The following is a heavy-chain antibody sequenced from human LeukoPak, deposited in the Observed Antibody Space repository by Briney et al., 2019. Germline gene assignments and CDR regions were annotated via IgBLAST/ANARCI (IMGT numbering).Heavy chain of an antibody. J-gene: IGHJ3*02. CDR1: GFTLSSYE. V-gene: IGHV3-48*03. CDR3: ARGPPGLRYFDWMSGSGDAFDI. CDR2: IISSGSTI. Sequence: GGAPRISCAASGFTLSSYEKKRVRPAPGEGVEWVSYIISSGSTIYYADSVKGRFTISRDNAKNSLYLQMNSLRAEDTAVYYCARGPPGLRYFDWMSGSGDAFDIWGQGTMVTVSS. D-gene: IGHD3-9*01.